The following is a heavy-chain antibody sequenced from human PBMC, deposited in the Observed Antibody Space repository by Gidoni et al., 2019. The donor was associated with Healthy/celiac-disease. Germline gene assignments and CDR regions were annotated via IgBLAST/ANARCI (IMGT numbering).Heavy chain of an antibody. CDR3: ARDGYQGNGYSDY. V-gene: IGHV3-48*01. CDR2: ISSSSSTI. CDR1: GFTFSSYS. J-gene: IGHJ4*02. D-gene: IGHD6-13*01. Sequence: EVQLVESGGGLVQPGGSLRLSCAASGFTFSSYSMNWVRQAPGKGLEWVSYISSSSSTIYYADSVKGRFTISRDNAKNSLYLQMYSLRAEDTAVYYCARDGYQGNGYSDYWGQGTLVTVSS.